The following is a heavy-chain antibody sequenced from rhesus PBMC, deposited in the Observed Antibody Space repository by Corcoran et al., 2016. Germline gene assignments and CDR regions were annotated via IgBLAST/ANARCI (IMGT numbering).Heavy chain of an antibody. J-gene: IGHJ4*01. CDR3: AREVGSNHFDY. CDR1: GFTFSSYA. Sequence: EVQLVESGGGLVQPGGYLRLSCAASGFTFSSYAMQWVHQAPGKGLEWVSAIGPGGDTYYADAVKGKFTSSMYNAKTSLYLQMNSLRAEDTAVYYCAREVGSNHFDYWGQGVLVTVSS. D-gene: IGHD6-19*01. CDR2: IGPGGDT. V-gene: IGHV3-72*01.